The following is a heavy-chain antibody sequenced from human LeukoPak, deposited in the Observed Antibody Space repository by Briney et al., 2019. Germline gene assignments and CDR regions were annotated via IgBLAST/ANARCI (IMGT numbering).Heavy chain of an antibody. D-gene: IGHD5-24*01. CDR2: IKQDGSKK. J-gene: IGHJ4*02. Sequence: GGSLRLSCVASGFPFSSYWMTWVRQAPGKGLEWVANIKQDGSKKSYVDSVEGRFTTSRDNAKNSLYLQMNSLRAEDTAIYYCTRVGYIDEGIDYWGQGTLVTVSS. CDR3: TRVGYIDEGIDY. CDR1: GFPFSSYW. V-gene: IGHV3-7*04.